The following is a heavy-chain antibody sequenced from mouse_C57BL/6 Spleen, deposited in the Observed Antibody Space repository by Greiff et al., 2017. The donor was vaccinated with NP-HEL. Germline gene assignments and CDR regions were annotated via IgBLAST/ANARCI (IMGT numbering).Heavy chain of an antibody. Sequence: VQLKESGAELVRPGASVKLSCTASGFNIKDDYMHWVKQRPEQGLEWIGWIDPENGDTEYASKFQGKATITADTSSNTAYLQLSSLTSEDTAVYYCTKVTTVVGGDYFDYWGQGTTLTVSS. D-gene: IGHD1-1*01. CDR1: GFNIKDDY. J-gene: IGHJ2*01. V-gene: IGHV14-4*01. CDR3: TKVTTVVGGDYFDY. CDR2: IDPENGDT.